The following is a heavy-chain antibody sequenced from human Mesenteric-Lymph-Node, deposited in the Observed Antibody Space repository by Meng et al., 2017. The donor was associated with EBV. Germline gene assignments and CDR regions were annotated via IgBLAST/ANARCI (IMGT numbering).Heavy chain of an antibody. V-gene: IGHV4-30-4*01. Sequence: VQPEEAWPALVDAAKALCPTCAGYCGSIISGGCYCSLILQPPGKVLEWLGYIYYSMRTYYNPSLKSRIAISLETSKSQYSLKLSSVTSADTAVYYCARGDDSSGYFYLPAFEYWGQGTLVTVSS. CDR1: CGSIISGGCY. CDR3: ARGDDSSGYFYLPAFEY. J-gene: IGHJ4*02. D-gene: IGHD3-22*01. CDR2: IYYSMRT.